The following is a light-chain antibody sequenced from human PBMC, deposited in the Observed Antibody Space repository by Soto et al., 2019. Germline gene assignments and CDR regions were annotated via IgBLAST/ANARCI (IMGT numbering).Light chain of an antibody. CDR2: DVD. CDR3: CSYAGSYPFV. V-gene: IGLV2-11*01. Sequence: QSVLTQPRSVSGSPGQSVTISCTGTSSDVGGYNYVSWYQHHPGKAPKLMIYDVDKRPSGVPGRFSGFKSGNTASLTISGLQAEDEADYYCCSYAGSYPFVFGTGTKVTVL. CDR1: SSDVGGYNY. J-gene: IGLJ1*01.